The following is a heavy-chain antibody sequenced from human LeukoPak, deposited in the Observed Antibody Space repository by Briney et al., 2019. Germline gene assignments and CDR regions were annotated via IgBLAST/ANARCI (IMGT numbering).Heavy chain of an antibody. CDR3: ARGQWGWFDP. CDR2: IYSSGST. CDR1: GGAISSYH. D-gene: IGHD1-26*01. J-gene: IGHJ5*02. Sequence: SETLSLTCAVSGGAISSYHWSWIRQPAGKGLEWIGSIYSSGSTSYNPSLKSRVTMSVDTSKNQFSLKLSSVTAADTAVYYCARGQWGWFDPWGQGTLVTVSS. V-gene: IGHV4-4*07.